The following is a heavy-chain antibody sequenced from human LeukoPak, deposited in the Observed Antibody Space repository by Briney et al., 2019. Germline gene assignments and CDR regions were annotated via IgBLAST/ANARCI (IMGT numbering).Heavy chain of an antibody. CDR2: IYYSGST. CDR1: GGSISSSSYY. V-gene: IGHV4-39*01. CDR3: ARVGYCSSTSCPGGFDP. D-gene: IGHD2-2*01. Sequence: PSETLSLNCTVSGGSISSSSYYWGWIRQPPGKGLEWIGSIYYSGSTYYNPSLKSRVTISVDTSKNQFSLKLSSVTAADTAVYYCARVGYCSSTSCPGGFDPWGQGTLVTVSS. J-gene: IGHJ5*02.